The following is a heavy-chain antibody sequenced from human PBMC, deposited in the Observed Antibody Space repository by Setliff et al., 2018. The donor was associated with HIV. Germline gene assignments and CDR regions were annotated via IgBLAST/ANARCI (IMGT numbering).Heavy chain of an antibody. CDR3: AKGVKYLGP. CDR2: MNSDGGT. J-gene: IGHJ5*02. D-gene: IGHD2-2*02. Sequence: LRLSCAASGFTFSGYAMNWVRQAPGKGLEWVAVMNSDGGTYYADSVQGRFTISRDNSINILYLHMNSLIAEDTAVYYCAKGVKYLGPWGQGTLVTVSS. CDR1: GFTFSGYA. V-gene: IGHV3-53*01.